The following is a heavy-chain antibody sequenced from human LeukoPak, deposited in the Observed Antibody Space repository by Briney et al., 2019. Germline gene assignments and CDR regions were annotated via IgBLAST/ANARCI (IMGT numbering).Heavy chain of an antibody. V-gene: IGHV1-2*02. CDR2: INPNSGGT. Sequence: ASVKVSCKASGYTFTGYYMHWVRQALGQGLEWMGWINPNSGGTNYAQKFQGRITMTRDTSISTAYMELSRLTSDDTAIYFCARELGSNAFDIWGQGTMVTVSP. CDR1: GYTFTGYY. CDR3: ARELGSNAFDI. J-gene: IGHJ3*02. D-gene: IGHD1-26*01.